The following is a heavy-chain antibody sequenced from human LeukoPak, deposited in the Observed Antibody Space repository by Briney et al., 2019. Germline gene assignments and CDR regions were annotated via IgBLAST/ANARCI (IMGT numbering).Heavy chain of an antibody. V-gene: IGHV4-38-2*01. D-gene: IGHD3-10*01. Sequence: SETLSLTCAVSGYSISSGYYWGWIRQPPGKGLEWIGSIYHSGSTYYNPSLKSRLTISVDTSKDQFSLKLSSVTAADTAVYYCARPVYGSGTFVDFDLWGRGTLVTVSS. CDR1: GYSISSGYY. CDR2: IYHSGST. J-gene: IGHJ2*01. CDR3: ARPVYGSGTFVDFDL.